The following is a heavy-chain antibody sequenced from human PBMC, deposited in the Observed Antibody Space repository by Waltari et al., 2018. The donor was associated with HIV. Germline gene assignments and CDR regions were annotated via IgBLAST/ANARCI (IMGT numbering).Heavy chain of an antibody. Sequence: EVQVLESGGALVQPGGSMRLSCAASGFTFINYGMSWVRQAPGKGLEWVSTISGSGGSTYYADSVKGRFTVSRDNSKNTLYLQMNSLRAEDTAVYFCVKEYQYSHSWYSYYGMDVWGQGTTVTVSS. CDR2: ISGSGGST. CDR3: VKEYQYSHSWYSYYGMDV. CDR1: GFTFINYG. J-gene: IGHJ6*02. D-gene: IGHD6-13*01. V-gene: IGHV3-23*01.